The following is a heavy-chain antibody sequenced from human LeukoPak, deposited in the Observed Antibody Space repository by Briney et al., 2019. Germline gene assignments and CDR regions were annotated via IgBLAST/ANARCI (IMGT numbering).Heavy chain of an antibody. CDR2: VHLSGTS. V-gene: IGHV4-4*02. D-gene: IGHD1-1*01. J-gene: IGHJ4*02. CDR1: GGAILITNG. Sequence: TSETLSLTRPVAGGAILITNGWARVRQPPGKGLEWIGEVHLSGTSNYNPSLKSRVSMSIDKSKNKLSLKLTSVTAADTAMFYCAWKGGAFCPFGFWGQGTLVTVSS. CDR3: AWKGGAFCPFGF.